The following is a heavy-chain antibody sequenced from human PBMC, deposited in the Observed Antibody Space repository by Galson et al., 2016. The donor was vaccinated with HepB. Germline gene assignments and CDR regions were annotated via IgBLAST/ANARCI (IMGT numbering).Heavy chain of an antibody. CDR1: GDSISESW. CDR2: IYDSGGT. Sequence: LSLTCAVSGDSISESWWSWIRQPPGKGLEWIGYIYDSGGTKYNPSLKNRVTISLDTSKNQFPLKLSSVAAADTAVYYCVRDNDSTAYYYYGMDVWGQGITVTVSS. J-gene: IGHJ6*02. CDR3: VRDNDSTAYYYYGMDV. V-gene: IGHV4-59*01. D-gene: IGHD2-2*01.